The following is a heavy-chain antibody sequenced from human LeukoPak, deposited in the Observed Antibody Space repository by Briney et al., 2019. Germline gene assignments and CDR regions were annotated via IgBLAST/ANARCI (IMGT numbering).Heavy chain of an antibody. J-gene: IGHJ4*02. Sequence: GASVKVSCKASGYTFTGYYMHWVRLAPGQGLEWMGWINPKSGGTHYAQKFQGRVSMTRDTSINTVHLELSSLKTNDTAVYYCARTREGVWGSYSPWGQGTLVTVSS. CDR2: INPKSGGT. V-gene: IGHV1-2*02. CDR3: ARTREGVWGSYSP. D-gene: IGHD3-16*01. CDR1: GYTFTGYY.